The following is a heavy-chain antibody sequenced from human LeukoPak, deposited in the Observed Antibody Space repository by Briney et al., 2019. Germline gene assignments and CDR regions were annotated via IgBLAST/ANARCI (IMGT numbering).Heavy chain of an antibody. CDR3: ARSVLPYLKYYCGSGSELDY. CDR1: GYTFTSYG. Sequence: ASVKVSCKASGYTFTSYGISWVRQTPGQGLEWMGWISAYNGNTNYAQKLQGRVTMTIDTSTSTAYMELRSMRSDDTAVYYCARSVLPYLKYYCGSGSELDYWGQGTLVTVSS. D-gene: IGHD3-10*01. J-gene: IGHJ4*02. CDR2: ISAYNGNT. V-gene: IGHV1-18*01.